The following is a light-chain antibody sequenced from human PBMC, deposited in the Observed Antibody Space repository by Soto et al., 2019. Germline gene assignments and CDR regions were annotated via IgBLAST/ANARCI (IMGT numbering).Light chain of an antibody. CDR2: EVT. CDR3: SSYVGSNNFV. Sequence: QSALNQPPSASGSPGQSVTISCTGTSGDIDNYNYVSWYLQHPGKAPKLLIFEVTKRPSGVPDRFSGSKSGDTAFLTVSGLQADDEADYYCSSYVGSNNFVFGTGTKVTVL. J-gene: IGLJ1*01. CDR1: SGDIDNYNY. V-gene: IGLV2-8*01.